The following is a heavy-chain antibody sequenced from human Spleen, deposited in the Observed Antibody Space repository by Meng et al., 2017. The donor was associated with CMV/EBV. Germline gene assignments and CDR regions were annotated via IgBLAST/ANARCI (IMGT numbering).Heavy chain of an antibody. Sequence: ASVKVSCKASGYTFSDYYIHWMRQAPGQGPEWMGWINPNSGNTGYAQKFYGRLTMTRNTSISTAYLELSRLRSQDTAVYYCARSPFYYFDYWGQGVLVTVSS. CDR1: GYTFSDYY. CDR2: INPNSGNT. D-gene: IGHD2/OR15-2a*01. J-gene: IGHJ4*02. V-gene: IGHV1-8*02. CDR3: ARSPFYYFDY.